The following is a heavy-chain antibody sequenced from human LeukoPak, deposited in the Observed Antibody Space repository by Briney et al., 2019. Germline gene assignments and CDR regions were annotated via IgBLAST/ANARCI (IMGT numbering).Heavy chain of an antibody. CDR1: GFTFDDYA. CDR3: AKDIGSGWPNNWFEP. CDR2: ISWNSGSI. J-gene: IGHJ5*02. D-gene: IGHD6-19*01. Sequence: GGSLRLSCAASGFTFDDYAMHCVRHARGKALVWFSGISWNSGSIGYADSVKGRFTISRDNAKNSLYLQMNSLRAEDTALYYCAKDIGSGWPNNWFEPWGRGTLVTVSS. V-gene: IGHV3-9*01.